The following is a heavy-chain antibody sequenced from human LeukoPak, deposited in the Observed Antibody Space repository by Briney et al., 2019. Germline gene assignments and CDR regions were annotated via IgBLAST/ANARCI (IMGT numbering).Heavy chain of an antibody. D-gene: IGHD3-10*01. CDR1: GFILSNYY. CDR3: ARGGPIHLPSPNWFDP. J-gene: IGHJ5*02. CDR2: ISGDGTDT. Sequence: PGGSLKLSCPASGFILSNYYMHWVRQAPGKGLVWVSRISGDGTDTKYADSVKGRFTISRDNAKNTLYLQMNSLRAEDTAVYYCARGGPIHLPSPNWFDPWGQGTLVTVSS. V-gene: IGHV3-74*03.